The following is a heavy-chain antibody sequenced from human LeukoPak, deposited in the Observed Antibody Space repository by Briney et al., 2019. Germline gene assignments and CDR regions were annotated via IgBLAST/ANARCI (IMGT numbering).Heavy chain of an antibody. J-gene: IGHJ4*02. CDR2: ISWNSGSI. D-gene: IGHD3-3*01. V-gene: IGHV3-9*01. CDR1: GFTFDDYA. Sequence: GGSLRLSCAASGFTFDDYAMHWVRQAPGKGLEWVSGISWNSGSIGYADSVKGRFTISRDNAKNSLYLQMNSLRAEDTALYYCAIDSEGGDFWSGYYNYWGQGTLVTVSS. CDR3: AIDSEGGDFWSGYYNY.